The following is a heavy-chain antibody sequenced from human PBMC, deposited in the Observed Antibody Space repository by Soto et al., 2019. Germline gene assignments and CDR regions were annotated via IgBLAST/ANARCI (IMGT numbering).Heavy chain of an antibody. CDR1: GGSISSSGYY. CDR2: IYYSGRT. Sequence: SVAPSLPWPVSGGSISSSGYYLGWIAHPPGKGLEWIGSIYYSGRTQYHPSLTSRVTISVDTSKNQFSLKLSSVTAADTAVYYCARVRRVNYYASGSYYYYYGMDVWGQGTTVTVS. J-gene: IGHJ6*02. D-gene: IGHD3-10*01. V-gene: IGHV4-39*01. CDR3: ARVRRVNYYASGSYYYYYGMDV.